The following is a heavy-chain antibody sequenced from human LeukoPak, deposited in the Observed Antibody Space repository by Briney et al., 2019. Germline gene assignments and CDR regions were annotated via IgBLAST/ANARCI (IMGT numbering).Heavy chain of an antibody. Sequence: GGPLRLSCAASGFTFSSYGMSWVRQAPGKGLEWVANIKQDGSEIDYVDSVKGRFTISRDNAKNSLDLQMNSLRVEDTAVYYCARGKLSFDYWGQGTLVTVSS. CDR1: GFTFSSYG. CDR3: ARGKLSFDY. J-gene: IGHJ4*02. V-gene: IGHV3-7*01. CDR2: IKQDGSEI. D-gene: IGHD4-23*01.